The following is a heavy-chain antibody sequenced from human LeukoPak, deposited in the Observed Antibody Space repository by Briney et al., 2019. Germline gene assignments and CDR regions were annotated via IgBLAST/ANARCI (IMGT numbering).Heavy chain of an antibody. J-gene: IGHJ3*02. CDR1: GFTFGNYG. D-gene: IGHD3-22*01. Sequence: GGSLRLSCAASGFTFGNYGMSWVRQAPGKGLEWVSGINWNGGSTGYADSVEGRFTISRDNAKNSQYLQMNSLRVEDTALYYCARDFHRYYYDSSGYNAFDIWGQGTMVTVSS. V-gene: IGHV3-20*04. CDR2: INWNGGST. CDR3: ARDFHRYYYDSSGYNAFDI.